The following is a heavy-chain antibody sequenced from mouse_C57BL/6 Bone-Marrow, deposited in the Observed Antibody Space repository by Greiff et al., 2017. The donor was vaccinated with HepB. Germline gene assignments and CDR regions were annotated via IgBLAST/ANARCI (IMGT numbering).Heavy chain of an antibody. Sequence: VKLVESGAELVKPGASVKMSCKASGYTFTTYPIEWMKQNHGKSLEWIGNFHPYNDDTKYNEKFKGKATLTVEKSSSTVYLELSRLTSDDSAVYYCARGGSSSAWFAYWGQGTLVTVSA. V-gene: IGHV1-47*01. CDR3: ARGGSSSAWFAY. CDR1: GYTFTTYP. J-gene: IGHJ3*01. D-gene: IGHD1-1*01. CDR2: FHPYNDDT.